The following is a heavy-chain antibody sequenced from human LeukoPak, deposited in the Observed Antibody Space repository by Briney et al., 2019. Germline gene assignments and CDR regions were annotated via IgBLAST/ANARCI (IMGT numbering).Heavy chain of an antibody. J-gene: IGHJ4*02. V-gene: IGHV3-30*02. D-gene: IGHD3-10*01. CDR3: AKDPLIYGSGSYYFDY. Sequence: GGSLRLSCATSGFTFSSYGLHWVRQAPGKGLEWVAFIRYDGSNADSVEGRLTISRDNSKNTLYLQMNSLRAEDTAVYYCAKDPLIYGSGSYYFDYWGQGTLVTVSS. CDR1: GFTFSSYG. CDR2: IRYDGS.